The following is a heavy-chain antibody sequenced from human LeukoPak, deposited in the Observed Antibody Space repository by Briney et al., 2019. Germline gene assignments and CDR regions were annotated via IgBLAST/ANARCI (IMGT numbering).Heavy chain of an antibody. J-gene: IGHJ4*02. V-gene: IGHV3-48*01. D-gene: IGHD2-2*01. CDR3: ARDTKYAFDN. CDR1: GFTFSSYG. CDR2: IGISSGNT. Sequence: PGGSLRLSCADSGFTFSSYGMNWVRQAPGKGLEWISYIGISSGNTKYADSVKGRFTISGDKAKNSVYLQMNSLRVEDTAVYYCARDTKYAFDNWGQGTLVTVSS.